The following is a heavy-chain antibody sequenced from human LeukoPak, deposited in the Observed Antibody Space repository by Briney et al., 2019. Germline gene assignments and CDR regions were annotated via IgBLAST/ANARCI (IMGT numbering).Heavy chain of an antibody. CDR3: ARYSGYWDFDY. D-gene: IGHD5-12*01. CDR2: IKQDGSER. J-gene: IGHJ4*02. V-gene: IGHV3-7*01. Sequence: GGSLRLSCAASGFTFSDYYMSWIRQAPGKGLEWVAHIKQDGSERYYVGSVKGRFTISRDNAKNSLFLQMNSLRAEDTAIYYCARYSGYWDFDYWGQGTLVTVSS. CDR1: GFTFSDYY.